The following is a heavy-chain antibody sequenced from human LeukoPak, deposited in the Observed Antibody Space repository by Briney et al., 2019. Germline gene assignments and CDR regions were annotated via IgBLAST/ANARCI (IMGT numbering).Heavy chain of an antibody. V-gene: IGHV3-21*01. CDR2: ISSSSSYI. CDR3: ARGTYYDFWSGYWGHGYYYYMDV. Sequence: GGSLRLSCAASGFTFSSYSMNWVRQAPGKGLEWVSSISSSSSYIYYADSVKGRFTISRDNAKNSLYLQMNSLRAEDTAVYYCARGTYYDFWSGYWGHGYYYYMDVWGKGTTVTVSS. J-gene: IGHJ6*03. D-gene: IGHD3-3*01. CDR1: GFTFSSYS.